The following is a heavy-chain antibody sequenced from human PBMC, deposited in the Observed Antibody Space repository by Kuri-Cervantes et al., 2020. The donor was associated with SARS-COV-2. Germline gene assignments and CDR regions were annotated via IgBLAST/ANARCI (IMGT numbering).Heavy chain of an antibody. D-gene: IGHD2-8*01. CDR1: GFPFGSHA. CDR2: ISNDGTNK. J-gene: IGHJ4*02. CDR3: ARDRLGVHDS. Sequence: GESLKISCAVSGFPFGSHAISWVRQAPGKGLEWVAFISNDGTNKDYLASGKGRFTISRDNSQNTLYLQMQSLRSEDSAFYYCARDRLGVHDSWGQGTLVTVSS. V-gene: IGHV3-30*03.